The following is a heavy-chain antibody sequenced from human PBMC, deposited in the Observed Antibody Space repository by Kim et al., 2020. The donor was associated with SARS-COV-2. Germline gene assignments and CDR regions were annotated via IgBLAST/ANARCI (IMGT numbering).Heavy chain of an antibody. CDR3: ARVMVVGATFDAFDI. D-gene: IGHD1-26*01. J-gene: IGHJ3*02. V-gene: IGHV3-64*01. Sequence: NSVKGRFTISRDNSKNTLYLQMGSLRAEDMAVYYCARVMVVGATFDAFDIWGQGTMVTVSS.